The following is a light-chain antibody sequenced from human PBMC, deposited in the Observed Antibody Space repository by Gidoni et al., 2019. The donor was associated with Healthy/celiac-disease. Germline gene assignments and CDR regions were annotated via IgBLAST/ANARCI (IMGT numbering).Light chain of an antibody. Sequence: EIVFTQSPATLSLSPGERPTLSCRASQSVSSYLAWYQQKPGQAPRLLIYDASNRATGIPARFSGSGSGTDFTLTISSLGPEDFAVYYCQQRSNWPPMYTFGQGTKLEIK. CDR3: QQRSNWPPMYT. CDR1: QSVSSY. J-gene: IGKJ2*01. CDR2: DAS. V-gene: IGKV3-11*01.